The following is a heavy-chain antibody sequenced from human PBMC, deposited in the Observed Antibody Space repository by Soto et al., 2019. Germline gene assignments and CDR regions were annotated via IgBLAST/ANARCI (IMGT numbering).Heavy chain of an antibody. V-gene: IGHV3-23*01. D-gene: IGHD4-17*01. CDR1: GITFSSHA. Sequence: EVQLLESGGGLVQPGGSLRLSCEVSGITFSSHAMTWVRQAPGKGLEWVSGISSSGASTYYADSVKGRFTISRDNSKKTLYLQMNSLRGEDTAVYYCAKATTVTTEGDFDYWGQGPLVTVSS. CDR3: AKATTVTTEGDFDY. J-gene: IGHJ4*02. CDR2: ISSSGAST.